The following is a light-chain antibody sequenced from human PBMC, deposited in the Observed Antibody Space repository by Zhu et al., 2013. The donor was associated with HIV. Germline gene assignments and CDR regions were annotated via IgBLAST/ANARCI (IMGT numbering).Light chain of an antibody. CDR3: HVWDSSTVV. CDR1: SLRSYY. CDR2: GKH. V-gene: IGLV3-19*01. J-gene: IGLJ2*01. Sequence: SSELTQDPAVSVALGQRVRITWQGDSLRSYYASWYQQKPGQAPVLVICGKHNRPSGIPERFSGSNSGNTATLTISRARAGDEADYYCHVWDSSTVVFGGGTKLAVL.